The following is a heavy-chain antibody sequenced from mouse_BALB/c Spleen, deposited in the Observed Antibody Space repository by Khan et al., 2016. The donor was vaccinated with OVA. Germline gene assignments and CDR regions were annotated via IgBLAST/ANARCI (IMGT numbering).Heavy chain of an antibody. Sequence: QVQLQQSGAELVKPGASVRLSCKASGYTFTSYYLYWVKQRPGHGLEWIGDINTSNGGTNFNENFKTKVTLTVDKSSSTAYMQLSSLTSEDSAFYYCTRSGYGAFAYWGQGTLVTVSA. CDR3: TRSGYGAFAY. CDR2: INTSNGGT. D-gene: IGHD1-1*02. V-gene: IGHV1S81*02. CDR1: GYTFTSYY. J-gene: IGHJ3*01.